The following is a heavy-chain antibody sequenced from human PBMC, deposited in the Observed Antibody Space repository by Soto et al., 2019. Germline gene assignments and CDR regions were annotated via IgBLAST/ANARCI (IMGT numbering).Heavy chain of an antibody. J-gene: IGHJ6*02. Sequence: LRLSCAASGFTFSDYYMSWIRQAPGKGLEWVSYISSSGSTIYYADSVKGRFTISRDNAKNSLYLQMNSLRAEDTAVYYCARPGYSSGWYNDYGMDVWGQGTTVTSP. V-gene: IGHV3-11*01. CDR2: ISSSGSTI. D-gene: IGHD6-19*01. CDR1: GFTFSDYY. CDR3: ARPGYSSGWYNDYGMDV.